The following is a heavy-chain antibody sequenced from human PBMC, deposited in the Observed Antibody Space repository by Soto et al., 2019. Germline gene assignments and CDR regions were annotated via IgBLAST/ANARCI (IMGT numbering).Heavy chain of an antibody. J-gene: IGHJ5*02. CDR1: GYTFTRYH. V-gene: IGHV1-18*01. CDR2: ISAYNGNR. CDR3: ARLSVAAAAGGWFDP. D-gene: IGHD6-13*01. Sequence: GASVKVSCKASGYTFTRYHIAWVRQAPGQGLEWMGWISAYNGNRNYAQNLQGRVTMTTDTSRSTAYMELRSLISDDTAVYYCARLSVAAAAGGWFDPWGQGTQVTVSS.